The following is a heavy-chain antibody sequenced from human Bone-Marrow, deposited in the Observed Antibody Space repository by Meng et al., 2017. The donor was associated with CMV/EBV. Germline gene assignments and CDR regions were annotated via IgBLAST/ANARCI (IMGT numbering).Heavy chain of an antibody. CDR3: ARGDWDSTSCYTPPYNYYGMDV. CDR2: IYYSGST. CDR1: GGSISSGDYY. J-gene: IGHJ6*02. Sequence: LSFTCTVSGGSISSGDYYWSWIRQPPGKGLEWIGYIYYSGSTYYNPSLKSRVTTSVDTSKNQFPLKLSSVTAADTAVYYCARGDWDSTSCYTPPYNYYGMDVCGQGTTVTVSS. V-gene: IGHV4-30-4*08. D-gene: IGHD2-2*02.